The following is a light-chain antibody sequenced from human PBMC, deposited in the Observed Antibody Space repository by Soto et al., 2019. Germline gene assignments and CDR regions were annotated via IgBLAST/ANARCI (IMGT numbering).Light chain of an antibody. CDR2: AAS. CDR1: QSISSY. J-gene: IGKJ3*01. CDR3: QHSYSTPAT. Sequence: DIQMTQSPSSLSASVGDRVTITCRASQSISSYLNWYQQKPGKAPKLLIYAASSLQSGVPSRFGGSGSGTDFTLTISRLPPEAFATYYCQHSYSTPATFGPGTKVDIK. V-gene: IGKV1-39*01.